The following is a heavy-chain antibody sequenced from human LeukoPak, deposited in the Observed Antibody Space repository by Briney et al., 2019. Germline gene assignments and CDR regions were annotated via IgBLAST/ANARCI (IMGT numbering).Heavy chain of an antibody. D-gene: IGHD3-16*02. Sequence: PSETLSLTCTVSGGSISSSSYYWGWIRQPPGKGLEWIGSIYHSGSTYYNPSLKSRVTISVDTSKNQFSLKLSSVTAADTAVYYCARGGGELSSFDIWGQGTMVTVSS. CDR3: ARGGGELSSFDI. V-gene: IGHV4-39*07. CDR1: GGSISSSSYY. CDR2: IYHSGST. J-gene: IGHJ3*02.